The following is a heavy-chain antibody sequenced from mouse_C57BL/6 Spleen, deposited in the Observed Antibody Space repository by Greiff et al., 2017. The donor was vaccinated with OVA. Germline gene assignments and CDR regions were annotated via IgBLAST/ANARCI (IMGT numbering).Heavy chain of an antibody. CDR2: IYPGSGST. CDR1: GYTFTSYW. Sequence: VQLQQPGAELVKPGASVKMSCKASGYTFTSYWIPLVNQRPVPFLAWIGDIYPGSGSTNYNEKFKSKATLTVDTSSSTAYMQLSSLTSEDSAVYYCARRSYAMDYWGQGTSVTVSS. CDR3: ARRSYAMDY. J-gene: IGHJ4*01. V-gene: IGHV1-55*01.